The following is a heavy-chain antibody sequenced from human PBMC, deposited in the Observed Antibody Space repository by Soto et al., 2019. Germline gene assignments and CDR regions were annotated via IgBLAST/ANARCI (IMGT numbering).Heavy chain of an antibody. V-gene: IGHV3-21*06. CDR3: ARDSDCHSTSCFFPPHV. Sequence: GGPGRSGSASGFTFSDENMSWVRQVPGKGLEWVSGISGGGSYIFYADSVQGRFSISRDNPKNSLFLEMNSLRVEDTAVYYCARDSDCHSTSCFFPPHVWGQGTTVTVSS. D-gene: IGHD2-2*01. CDR2: ISGGGSYI. J-gene: IGHJ6*02. CDR1: GFTFSDEN.